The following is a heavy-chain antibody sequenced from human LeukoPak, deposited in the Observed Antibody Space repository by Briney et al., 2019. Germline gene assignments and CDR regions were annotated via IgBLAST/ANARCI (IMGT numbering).Heavy chain of an antibody. J-gene: IGHJ4*02. CDR1: GYSMSSGYY. CDR3: ARDLKWSESEGFDY. CDR2: IYYSGST. V-gene: IGHV4-38-2*02. Sequence: PSETLSLTCTVSGYSMSSGYYWGWIRQPPGKGLEWIGSIYYSGSTYYNPSLKSRVTISVDTSKNQFSLKLSSVTAADTAVYYCARDLKWSESEGFDYWGQGTLVTVSS. D-gene: IGHD2-8*01.